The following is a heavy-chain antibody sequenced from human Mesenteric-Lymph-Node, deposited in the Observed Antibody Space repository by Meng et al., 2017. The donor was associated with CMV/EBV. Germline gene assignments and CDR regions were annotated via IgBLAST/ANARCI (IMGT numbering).Heavy chain of an antibody. D-gene: IGHD6-19*01. J-gene: IGHJ4*02. CDR2: INPNSGVT. Sequence: ASVKVSCKGSGYSLTTYYIHCVRQAPGQGLEWMGWINPNSGVTHYAQKFQGRVTMTRDTSISTAYMELNSLTSDDTAVYYCALTKYSTEWYMDYWGQGTLVTVSS. CDR1: GYSLTTYY. CDR3: ALTKYSTEWYMDY. V-gene: IGHV1-2*02.